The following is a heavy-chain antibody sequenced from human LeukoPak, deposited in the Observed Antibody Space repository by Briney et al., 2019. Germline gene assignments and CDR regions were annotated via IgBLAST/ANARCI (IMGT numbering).Heavy chain of an antibody. J-gene: IGHJ3*02. CDR2: IGTAGDT. D-gene: IGHD3-22*01. Sequence: GGSLRLSCAASGFTFSSYSMHWVRQATGKGLEWVSAIGTAGDTYYPGSVKGRFTISRENAKHSLYLQMNSLRAEDTAVYYCARDHHRRYYDDQARDTFDIWGQGTMVTVSS. CDR3: ARDHHRRYYDDQARDTFDI. CDR1: GFTFSSYS. V-gene: IGHV3-13*01.